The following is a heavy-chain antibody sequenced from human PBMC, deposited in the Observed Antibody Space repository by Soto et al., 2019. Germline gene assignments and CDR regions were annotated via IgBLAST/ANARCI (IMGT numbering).Heavy chain of an antibody. CDR1: GGSISSGGYS. Sequence: SETLSLTCAVSGGSISSGGYSWSWIRQPPGKGLEWIGSIYYSGSTYYNPSLKSRVTISVDTSKNQFSLKLSSVTAADTAVYYCARHARQIQSLDYWGQGTLVTVSS. J-gene: IGHJ4*02. D-gene: IGHD5-18*01. V-gene: IGHV4-30-2*03. CDR2: IYYSGST. CDR3: ARHARQIQSLDY.